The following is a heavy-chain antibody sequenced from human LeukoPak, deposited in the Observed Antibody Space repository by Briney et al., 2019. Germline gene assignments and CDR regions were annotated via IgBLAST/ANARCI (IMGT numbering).Heavy chain of an antibody. V-gene: IGHV1-2*02. Sequence: ASVKVSCKASGYTFTGYYMHWVRQAPGQGLAWMGWINPNSGGTNYAQKFQGRVTMTRDTSISTAYMELSRLRSDDTAVYYCARAEWELRGAFDYWGQGTLVTVSS. CDR3: ARAEWELRGAFDY. CDR2: INPNSGGT. CDR1: GYTFTGYY. D-gene: IGHD1-26*01. J-gene: IGHJ4*02.